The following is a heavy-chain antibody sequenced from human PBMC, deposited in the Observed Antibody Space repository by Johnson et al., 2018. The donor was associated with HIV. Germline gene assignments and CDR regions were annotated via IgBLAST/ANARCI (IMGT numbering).Heavy chain of an antibody. J-gene: IGHJ2*01. V-gene: IGHV3-9*01. CDR2: ISWNSGSI. CDR3: ARDGIPSASFL. CDR1: GFSFDDYA. D-gene: IGHD2-21*01. Sequence: VQLVESGGGLVQPGRSLRLSCAASGFSFDDYAMHWVRQPPGKGLEWVSGISWNSGSIGYADSVQGRFTISRDNAKNTLYLQMNSLRAEDTALYYCARDGIPSASFLW.